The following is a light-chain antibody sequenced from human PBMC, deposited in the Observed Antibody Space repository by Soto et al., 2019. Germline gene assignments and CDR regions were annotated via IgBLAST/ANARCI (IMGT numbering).Light chain of an antibody. J-gene: IGKJ1*01. CDR1: QSTSTW. CDR3: QHYITYPYA. Sequence: DIQMTQSPSTLSASVGDRVTITCRASQSTSTWLAWYQQRPGKTPKLLISEASKLESGVPSRFSGSGSGTEFTLTISSLQTDDFAPYYCQHYITYPYAFGQGTKVEIK. V-gene: IGKV1-5*03. CDR2: EAS.